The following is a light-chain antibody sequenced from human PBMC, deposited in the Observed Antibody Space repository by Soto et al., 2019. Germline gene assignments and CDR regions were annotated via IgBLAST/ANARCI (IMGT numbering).Light chain of an antibody. J-gene: IGLJ1*01. CDR2: GNT. CDR1: SSNIGAGYG. CDR3: QSYDSSLSGYV. Sequence: QSVLTQPPSVSGAPGQRVIISCTGSSSNIGAGYGVHWYQQLPGRVPKLLIYGNTNRPSGVPDRFSGSKSDTSGSLAITGLEAEDEADYYCQSYDSSLSGYVFGTGTRSPS. V-gene: IGLV1-40*01.